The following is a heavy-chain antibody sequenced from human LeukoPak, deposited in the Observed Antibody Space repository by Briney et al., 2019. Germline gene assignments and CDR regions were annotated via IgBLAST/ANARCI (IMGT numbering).Heavy chain of an antibody. CDR3: AKAAGARDYDAFDI. V-gene: IGHV3-30*02. D-gene: IGHD6-13*01. J-gene: IGHJ3*02. Sequence: PGGSLRLSCAASEFTFSNYAMSWVRQAPGKGLEWVAFIRYDGSNKYYADSVKGRFTISRDNSKNTLYLQMNSLRAEDTAVYYCAKAAGARDYDAFDIWGQGTMVTVSS. CDR1: EFTFSNYA. CDR2: IRYDGSNK.